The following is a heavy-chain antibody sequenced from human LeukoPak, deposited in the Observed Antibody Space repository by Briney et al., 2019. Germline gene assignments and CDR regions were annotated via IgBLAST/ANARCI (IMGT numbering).Heavy chain of an antibody. CDR3: ARAYGSGSYNWFDP. CDR2: MNPNSGNT. V-gene: IGHV1-8*01. J-gene: IGHJ5*02. Sequence: GASVKVSCKASGYTFTSYDINWVGQATGHRLEWMGWMNPNSGNTGYAQKFQGRVTMTRNTSISPGYMELSSLRSEDTAVYYCARAYGSGSYNWFDPWGQGTLVTVSS. D-gene: IGHD3-10*01. CDR1: GYTFTSYD.